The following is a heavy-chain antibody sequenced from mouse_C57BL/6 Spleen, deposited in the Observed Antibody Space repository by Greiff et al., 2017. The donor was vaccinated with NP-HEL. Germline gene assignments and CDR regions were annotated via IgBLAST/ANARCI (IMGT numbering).Heavy chain of an antibody. CDR3: TRSGHYYGSSYGYFDV. Sequence: VQLQQSGTVLARPGASVKMSCKTSGYTFTSYWMHWVKQRPGQGLEWIGAIYPGNSDTSYNQKFKGKAKLTAVTSASTAYMELSSLTNEDSAVYYCTRSGHYYGSSYGYFDVWGTGTTVTVSS. D-gene: IGHD1-1*01. CDR1: GYTFTSYW. V-gene: IGHV1-5*01. J-gene: IGHJ1*03. CDR2: IYPGNSDT.